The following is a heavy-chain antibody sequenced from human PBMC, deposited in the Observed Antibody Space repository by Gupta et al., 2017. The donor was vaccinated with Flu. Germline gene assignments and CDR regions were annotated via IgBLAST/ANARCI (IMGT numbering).Heavy chain of an antibody. Sequence: ELQLVESGGGLAQPVGSLRLSCAASVFSFNTYSMSWARQAPGKGLEWLSYIASSSSVIYYADSVKGRFSLSRDNAKNSLYLKLNSLRAEDTAVYYGARVGNYLALAFDIWGQGTMVTVSS. V-gene: IGHV3-48*01. CDR2: IASSSSVI. J-gene: IGHJ3*02. CDR1: VFSFNTYS. D-gene: IGHD3-10*01. CDR3: ARVGNYLALAFDI.